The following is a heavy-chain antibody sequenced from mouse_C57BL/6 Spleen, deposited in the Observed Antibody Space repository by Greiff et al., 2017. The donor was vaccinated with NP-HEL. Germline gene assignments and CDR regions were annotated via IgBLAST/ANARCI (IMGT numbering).Heavy chain of an antibody. D-gene: IGHD3-2*02. J-gene: IGHJ4*01. CDR3: ARWVRSSGYAMDY. CDR2: IYPGSGST. V-gene: IGHV1-55*01. CDR1: GYTFTSYW. Sequence: QVQLQQPGAELVKPGASVKMSCKASGYTFTSYWITWVKQRPGQGLEWIGDIYPGSGSTNYNEKFKSKATLTVDTSSSTAYMQLSSLTSEDSAVYYCARWVRSSGYAMDYWGQGTSVTVSS.